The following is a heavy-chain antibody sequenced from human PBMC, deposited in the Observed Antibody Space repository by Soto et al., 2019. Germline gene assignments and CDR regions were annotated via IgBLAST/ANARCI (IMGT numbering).Heavy chain of an antibody. V-gene: IGHV3-30-3*01. CDR1: GFTFSSYA. CDR3: ARERWGDYGSDSYYYGMDV. D-gene: IGHD3-10*01. Sequence: GGSLRLSSAASGFTFSSYAMHWVRQAPGKGLEWVAVISYDGSNKYYADSVKGRFTISRDNSKNTLYLQMNSLRAEDTAVYYCARERWGDYGSDSYYYGMDVWGQGTTVTVSS. J-gene: IGHJ6*02. CDR2: ISYDGSNK.